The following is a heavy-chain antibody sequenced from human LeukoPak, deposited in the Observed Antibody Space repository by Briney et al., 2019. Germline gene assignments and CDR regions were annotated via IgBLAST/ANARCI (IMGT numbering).Heavy chain of an antibody. CDR3: ARSYYYNSGSPFDP. V-gene: IGHV4-38-2*01. J-gene: IGHJ5*02. Sequence: SETLSLTCVVSGYSITSGYYWGWVRPPPGRGLEWIGSIFRSGSTYYNPSLKSRVTISLDTSKNQFSLKLNSVTAADTAVYYCARSYYYNSGSPFDPWGQGTLVTVSS. CDR2: IFRSGST. CDR1: GYSITSGYY. D-gene: IGHD3-10*01.